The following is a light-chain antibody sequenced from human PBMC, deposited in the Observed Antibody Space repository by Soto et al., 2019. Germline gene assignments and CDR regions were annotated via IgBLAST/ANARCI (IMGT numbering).Light chain of an antibody. Sequence: EILMTQSPATLSVSPGESVTLSCRASQLFSSNLAWYQRRPGQAPRLLIYGSSTRATGVPPRLSGSASGTEFTLTISSLQSEDFGLYYCQQYNDWPRTFGQGTRLEIK. CDR1: QLFSSN. J-gene: IGKJ5*01. CDR2: GSS. V-gene: IGKV3-15*01. CDR3: QQYNDWPRT.